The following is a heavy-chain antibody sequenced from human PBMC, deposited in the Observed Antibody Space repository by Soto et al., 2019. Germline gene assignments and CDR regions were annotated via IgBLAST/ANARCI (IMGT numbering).Heavy chain of an antibody. J-gene: IGHJ4*02. V-gene: IGHV1-18*01. CDR2: ISAYNGNT. D-gene: IGHD2-8*01. Sequence: QVQLVQSGAEVKKPGASIKVSCKASGYTFTSYGISWVRQAPGQGLEWVGWISAYNGNTNYAQKLQGRVTMTTDTSTNTASMELRSLRSDDTAVYYCARASGLNGAVDYWGQGTLVTVSS. CDR1: GYTFTSYG. CDR3: ARASGLNGAVDY.